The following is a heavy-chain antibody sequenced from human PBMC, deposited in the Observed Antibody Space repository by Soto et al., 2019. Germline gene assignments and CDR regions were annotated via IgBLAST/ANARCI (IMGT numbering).Heavy chain of an antibody. CDR2: INVDNGET. CDR1: GYNFMRYG. D-gene: IGHD1-26*01. Sequence: QVQLVQSGAEVKKPGASVKVSCKASGYNFMRYGFTWVRQAPGQGLEWMGWINVDNGETKYPQKIQDRVTMTTDTSTSTVYMELRSLTSDDTAVYYCARWISGGYSAWFDPWGHGTLVTVSS. CDR3: ARWISGGYSAWFDP. J-gene: IGHJ5*02. V-gene: IGHV1-18*04.